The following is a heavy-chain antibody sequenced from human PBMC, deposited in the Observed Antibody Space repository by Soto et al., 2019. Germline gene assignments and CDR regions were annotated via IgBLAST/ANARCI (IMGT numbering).Heavy chain of an antibody. J-gene: IGHJ4*02. CDR2: IYHTGST. CDR1: GGSISNSNW. Sequence: QVQLQESGPGLVKPSGTLSLTCGVFGGSISNSNWWTWVRQPPGKGLEWIGEIYHTGSTNYNSSLMSRVTISLDKPNNQFSLKLSSVPAADTAVYYCAHRPIVGASIWGQGTLVTVSS. CDR3: AHRPIVGASI. D-gene: IGHD1-26*01. V-gene: IGHV4-4*02.